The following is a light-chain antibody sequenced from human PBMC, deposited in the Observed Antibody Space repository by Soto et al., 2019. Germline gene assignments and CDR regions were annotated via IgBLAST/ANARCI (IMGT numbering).Light chain of an antibody. J-gene: IGKJ1*01. CDR3: QQYYKWPPGT. V-gene: IGKV3-15*01. CDR1: ESVSNN. Sequence: EIVMTQSPATLSVSPGERATFSCRASESVSNNLAWYQQKPGQSPRLLIYAASTRATGIPARFSGSGSGAEFTRTISNLQSEDFSIYYCQQYYKWPPGTFGQGTKVEVK. CDR2: AAS.